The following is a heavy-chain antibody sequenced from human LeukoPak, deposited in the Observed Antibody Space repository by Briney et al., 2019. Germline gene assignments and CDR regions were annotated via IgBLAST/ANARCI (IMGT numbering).Heavy chain of an antibody. CDR3: AKKWSGDYDSSGINDAFDI. Sequence: PGGSLRLSCAASGFIFSSYAMHWVRQAPGKGLEWVTFIRYDGNNKYYADSVKGRFTISRDNSKNTLYLEMNSLRPEDTAVYYCAKKWSGDYDSSGINDAFDIWGQGTMVTVSS. CDR1: GFIFSSYA. CDR2: IRYDGNNK. D-gene: IGHD3-22*01. V-gene: IGHV3-30*02. J-gene: IGHJ3*02.